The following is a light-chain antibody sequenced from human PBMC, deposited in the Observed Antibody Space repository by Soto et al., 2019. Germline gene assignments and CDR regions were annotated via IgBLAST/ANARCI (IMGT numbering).Light chain of an antibody. V-gene: IGKV1-33*01. CDR3: QHYDPLPRAVT. CDR1: QDISTY. CDR2: DAY. Sequence: DIPMTQSPTSLSASVGDRVTITCQASQDISTYVNWYQHKPGRAPKLLIYDAYSLQTGVPSRFSGSGSGTYFTFTISSLQSEDIATYYCQHYDPLPRAVTFGGGTKVAIK. J-gene: IGKJ4*01.